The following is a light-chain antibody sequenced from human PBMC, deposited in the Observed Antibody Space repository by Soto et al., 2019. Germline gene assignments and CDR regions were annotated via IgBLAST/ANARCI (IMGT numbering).Light chain of an antibody. CDR2: DVD. CDR1: SSDVGGYNY. Sequence: QSVLTQPASVSGSPGQSITISCTGTSSDVGGYNYVSWYQHHPGKAPKLMIYDVDIRPSGVSNRFSGSKSGNTASLTISGRQAEDEADYYCSSYTGSSTYVVFGGGTKLTVL. CDR3: SSYTGSSTYVV. V-gene: IGLV2-14*03. J-gene: IGLJ2*01.